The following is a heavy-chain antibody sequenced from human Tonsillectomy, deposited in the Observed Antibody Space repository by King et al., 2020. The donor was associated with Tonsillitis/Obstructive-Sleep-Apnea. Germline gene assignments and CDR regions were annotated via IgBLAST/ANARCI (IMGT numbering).Heavy chain of an antibody. Sequence: VQLQESGPGLVKPSETLSLTCTVSGGSISSYYWSWIRQPPGEGLEWIGYIYYSGSTNYNPSLKSRVTISVDTSKNQFSLKLSSVTAADTAVYYCARMADCSSTSCYWGYYYYYMDVWGKGTTVTVSS. CDR1: GGSISSYY. CDR2: IYYSGST. J-gene: IGHJ6*03. CDR3: ARMADCSSTSCYWGYYYYYMDV. D-gene: IGHD2-2*01. V-gene: IGHV4-59*01.